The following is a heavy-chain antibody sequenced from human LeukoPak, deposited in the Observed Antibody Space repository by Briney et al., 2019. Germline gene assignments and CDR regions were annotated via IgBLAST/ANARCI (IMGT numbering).Heavy chain of an antibody. V-gene: IGHV4-61*02. CDR3: ARSNYYGSGSYDYYYYYMDV. CDR1: GGSVSSGSYY. CDR2: IYTSGST. Sequence: SETLSLTCTVSGGSVSSGSYYCSWIRQPAGKGLEWIGRIYTSGSTNYNPSLKSRVTILVDTSKNQFSLKLSSVTAADTAVYYCARSNYYGSGSYDYYYYYMDVWGKGTTVTISS. D-gene: IGHD3-10*01. J-gene: IGHJ6*03.